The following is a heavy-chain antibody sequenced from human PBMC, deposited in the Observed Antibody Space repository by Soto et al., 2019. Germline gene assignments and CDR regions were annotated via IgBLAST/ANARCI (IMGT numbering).Heavy chain of an antibody. CDR3: ARAPSSIFGVVINWFDP. D-gene: IGHD3-3*01. CDR1: GFTFSSYW. CDR2: INSDGSST. V-gene: IGHV3-74*01. J-gene: IGHJ5*02. Sequence: GESLKISCAASGFTFSSYWMHWVRQAPGKGLVWVSRINSDGSSTSYADSVKGRFTISRDNAKNTLYLQMNSLRAEDTAVYYCARAPSSIFGVVINWFDPWGQGTLVTVSS.